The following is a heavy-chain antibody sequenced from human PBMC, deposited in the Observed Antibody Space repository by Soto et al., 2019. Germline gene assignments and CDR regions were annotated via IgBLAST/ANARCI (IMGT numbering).Heavy chain of an antibody. CDR2: IDSRSSYT. Sequence: EVQLVESGGGLVKPGGSLRLSCAASGFSFSTCSMNWVRQAPGKGLEWVSSIDSRSSYTHYADSVKGRFTISRDNAKNSLYLQMNSLRAEDTAEYYCATISRTTRWDDYWGQGTLVTVSS. CDR1: GFSFSTCS. V-gene: IGHV3-21*01. CDR3: ATISRTTRWDDY. J-gene: IGHJ4*02. D-gene: IGHD1-20*01.